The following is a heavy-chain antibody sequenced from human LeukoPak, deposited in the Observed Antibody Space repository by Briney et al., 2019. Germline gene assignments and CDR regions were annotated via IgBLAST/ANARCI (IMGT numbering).Heavy chain of an antibody. CDR1: GGSFSDYY. D-gene: IGHD1/OR15-1a*01. CDR3: ASNKYPVQAFDI. V-gene: IGHV4-34*01. J-gene: IGHJ3*02. Sequence: SETLSLTCAVSGGSFSDYYWSWIRQPPGKGLEWIGEINHGGDTYYNSSLQSRVTLLVDTSRNQFSLRLSSVTAADTAIYYCASNKYPVQAFDIWGQGTMVTVSS. CDR2: INHGGDT.